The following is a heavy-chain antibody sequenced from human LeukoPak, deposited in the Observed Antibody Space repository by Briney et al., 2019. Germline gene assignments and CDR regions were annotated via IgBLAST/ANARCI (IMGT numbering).Heavy chain of an antibody. Sequence: SLRLSCAASGFTFDDYAMHWVRQAPGKGLEWVSGISWNSGSIGYADSVKGRFTISRDNSKNTLYLQMNSLRAEDTAVYYCAKHIVVVPAAFDYWGQGTLVTVSS. CDR2: ISWNSGSI. CDR3: AKHIVVVPAAFDY. CDR1: GFTFDDYA. V-gene: IGHV3-9*01. J-gene: IGHJ4*02. D-gene: IGHD2-2*01.